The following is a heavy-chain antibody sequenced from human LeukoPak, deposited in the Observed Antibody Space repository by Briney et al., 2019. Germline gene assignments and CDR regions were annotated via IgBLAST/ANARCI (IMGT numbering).Heavy chain of an antibody. CDR2: IFSGGGT. Sequence: GESLRLSCAAPGITVRSNYMSWVRQAPGKGLEWVSVIFSGGGTYYADSVKGRFTISRDTSENALYLQMNSLRAEDTAVYYCARPRTGWLQLPPEYWGQGTLVTVSS. D-gene: IGHD5-24*01. J-gene: IGHJ4*02. CDR1: GITVRSNY. CDR3: ARPRTGWLQLPPEY. V-gene: IGHV3-66*04.